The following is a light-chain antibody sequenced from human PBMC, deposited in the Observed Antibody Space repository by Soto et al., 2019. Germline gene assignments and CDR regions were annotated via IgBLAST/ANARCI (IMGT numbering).Light chain of an antibody. Sequence: LTQPAPVSGSSGQSVTLSCTGTSSYVGSYNLVSWYQQHPGKAPKLMIYEVSKRPSGVSNRFSGSKSGNTASLTISGLQAEDEADYYCCSYAGSSTYVFGTGTKVTVL. CDR3: CSYAGSSTYV. V-gene: IGLV2-23*02. J-gene: IGLJ1*01. CDR2: EVS. CDR1: SSYVGSYNL.